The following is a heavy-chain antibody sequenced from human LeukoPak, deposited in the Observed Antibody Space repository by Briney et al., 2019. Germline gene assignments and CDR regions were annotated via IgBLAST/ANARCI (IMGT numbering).Heavy chain of an antibody. CDR3: TRSGSAREYYYYYTDG. CDR1: GYTFTSYY. CDR2: INPSGGST. D-gene: IGHD6-6*01. V-gene: IGHV1-46*01. Sequence: ASVKVSCKASGYTFTSYYMHWVRQAPRHGLEWMGIINPSGGSTSYAQKFQGRVTMARDMTTSTVYMELSSLRSEDTAVYYCTRSGSAREYYYYYTDGWGKGTTLTASS. J-gene: IGHJ6*03.